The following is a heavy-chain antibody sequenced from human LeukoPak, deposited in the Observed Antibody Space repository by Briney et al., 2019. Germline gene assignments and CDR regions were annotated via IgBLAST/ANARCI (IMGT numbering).Heavy chain of an antibody. CDR2: IYNSGST. J-gene: IGHJ6*02. CDR1: GFIVSTNY. D-gene: IGHD4-23*01. CDR3: ARSRPTVITPYGMDV. Sequence: PGGSLRLSCAASGFIVSTNYMSWVRQAPGKGLEWVSVIYNSGSTYYADSVKGRFTISRDNSKNTVYLQMNSLRAEDTAVYYCARSRPTVITPYGMDVWGQGTTVTVSS. V-gene: IGHV3-53*01.